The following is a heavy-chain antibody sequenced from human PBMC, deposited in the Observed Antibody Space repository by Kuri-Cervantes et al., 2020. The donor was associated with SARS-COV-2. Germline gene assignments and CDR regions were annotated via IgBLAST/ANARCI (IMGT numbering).Heavy chain of an antibody. Sequence: LSCTISGGSISSFYWSWIRQSPGKGLEWIAYFYHGDVTNYNPSLKSRVTISADTSKNQLSLKLHSVTAADTAVYFCARDNILYSGSGFDLWGQGTTVTVSS. V-gene: IGHV4-59*01. D-gene: IGHD1-26*01. CDR3: ARDNILYSGSGFDL. CDR1: GGSISSFY. J-gene: IGHJ6*02. CDR2: FYHGDVT.